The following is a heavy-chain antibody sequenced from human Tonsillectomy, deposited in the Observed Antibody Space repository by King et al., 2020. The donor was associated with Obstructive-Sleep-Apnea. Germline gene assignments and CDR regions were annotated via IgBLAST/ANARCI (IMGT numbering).Heavy chain of an antibody. J-gene: IGHJ6*02. CDR2: IYYSGST. CDR3: ARDHRRGQLRGMDV. CDR1: GGSISSYY. Sequence: VQLQESGPGLVKPSETLSLTCTVSGGSISSYYWSWIRQPPGKGLEWIGYIYYSGSTNQNPSLKSRVTISLDTSKNQFSLRLSSVTAADTAVYYCARDHRRGQLRGMDVWGQGTTVTVSS. V-gene: IGHV4-59*01. D-gene: IGHD5-18*01.